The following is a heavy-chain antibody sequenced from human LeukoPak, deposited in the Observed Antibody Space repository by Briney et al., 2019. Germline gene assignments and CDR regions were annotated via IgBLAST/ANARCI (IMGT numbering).Heavy chain of an antibody. V-gene: IGHV1-8*02. CDR2: MNPNSGNT. Sequence: ASVKVSCKASGYTFTSYDINWVRQATGQGLEWMGWMNPNSGNTGYAQKLQGRVTMTTDTSTSTAYMELRSLRSDDTAVYYCARARPSGSYGRGDYWGQGTLITVSS. J-gene: IGHJ4*02. CDR3: ARARPSGSYGRGDY. CDR1: GYTFTSYD. D-gene: IGHD1-26*01.